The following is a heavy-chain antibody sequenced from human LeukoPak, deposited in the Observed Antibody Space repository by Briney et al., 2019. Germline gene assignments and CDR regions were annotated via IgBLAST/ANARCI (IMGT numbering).Heavy chain of an antibody. D-gene: IGHD6-25*01. CDR3: VRLTISPAGPCDY. CDR2: INWNGGST. J-gene: IGHJ4*02. CDR1: GFTFSHYG. V-gene: IGHV3-20*04. Sequence: PGGSLRLSCAASGFTFSHYGMGWVRQAPGKGLEWVSSINWNGGSTGYADSVKGRFTISRDNPKNSLFLQLASLRPDDKALDYGVRLTISPAGPCDYGGQGTLVTVSS.